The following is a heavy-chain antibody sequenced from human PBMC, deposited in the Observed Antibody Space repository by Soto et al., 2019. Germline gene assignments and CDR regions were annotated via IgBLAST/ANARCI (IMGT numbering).Heavy chain of an antibody. V-gene: IGHV4-4*07. CDR3: ARGWAGASNTFDNGMDV. CDR2: IYFSGST. CDR1: YGSISSYY. J-gene: IGHJ6*02. Sequence: PSETLSLTCTVSYGSISSYYWSWIRQPAGSGLEWIGRIYFSGSTNYNPSLKSRITMSVDTSKNQFSLNLTSVTAADTAVYYCARGWAGASNTFDNGMDVWGQGTTVTVSS. D-gene: IGHD4-17*01.